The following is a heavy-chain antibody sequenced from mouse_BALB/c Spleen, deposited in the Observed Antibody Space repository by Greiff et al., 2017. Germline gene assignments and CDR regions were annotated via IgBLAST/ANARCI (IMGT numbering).Heavy chain of an antibody. Sequence: VKLQQSGAELVRPGVSVKISCKGSGYTFTDYAMHWVKQSHAKSLEWIGVISTYYGDASYNQKFKGKATMTVDKSSSTAYMELARLTSEDSAIYYCAKGDGFDYWGQGTTLTVSS. CDR3: AKGDGFDY. J-gene: IGHJ2*01. D-gene: IGHD3-3*01. V-gene: IGHV1S137*01. CDR2: ISTYYGDA. CDR1: GYTFTDYA.